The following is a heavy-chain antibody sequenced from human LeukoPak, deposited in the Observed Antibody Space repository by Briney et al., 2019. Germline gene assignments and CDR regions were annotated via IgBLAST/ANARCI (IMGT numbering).Heavy chain of an antibody. V-gene: IGHV1-18*01. CDR3: AREPYDILTGYYQESAFDI. D-gene: IGHD3-9*01. Sequence: GASVKVSCKASGYTFTSYGISWVRQAPGQGLEGMGWISAYNGNTNYAQKLQGRVTMTTDTSTSTAYMELRSLRSDDTAVYYCAREPYDILTGYYQESAFDIWGQGTMVTVSS. CDR2: ISAYNGNT. CDR1: GYTFTSYG. J-gene: IGHJ3*02.